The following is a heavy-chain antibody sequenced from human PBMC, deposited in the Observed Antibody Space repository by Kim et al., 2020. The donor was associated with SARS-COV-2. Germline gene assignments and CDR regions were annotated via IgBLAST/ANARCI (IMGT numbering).Heavy chain of an antibody. V-gene: IGHV3-43D*03. CDR2: ISWDGGST. D-gene: IGHD2-2*01. J-gene: IGHJ6*02. Sequence: GGSLRLSCAASGFTFDDYAMHWVRQAPGKGLEWVSLISWDGGSTYYADSVKGRFTISRDNSKNSLYLQMNSLRAEDTALYYCAKDIREDIVVVPAAMLMALGMDVWGQGTTVTVSS. CDR1: GFTFDDYA. CDR3: AKDIREDIVVVPAAMLMALGMDV.